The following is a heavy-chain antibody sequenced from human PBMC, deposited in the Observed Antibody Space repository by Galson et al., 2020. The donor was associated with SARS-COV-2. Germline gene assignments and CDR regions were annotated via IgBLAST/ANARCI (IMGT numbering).Heavy chain of an antibody. CDR3: ARGSPLRIAVAVFRTYYYGMDV. CDR1: GFTFSSHG. Sequence: GESLKISCAASGFTFSSHGMHWVRQAPGKGLEWVADIWYDGSNKYYADSVKGRFTISRDNSKNTLYLQMNSLRAEDTAVYYCARGSPLRIAVAVFRTYYYGMDVWGQGTTVTVSS. V-gene: IGHV3-33*01. D-gene: IGHD6-19*01. CDR2: IWYDGSNK. J-gene: IGHJ6*02.